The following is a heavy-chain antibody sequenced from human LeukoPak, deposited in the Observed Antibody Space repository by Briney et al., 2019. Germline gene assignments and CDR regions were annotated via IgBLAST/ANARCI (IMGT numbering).Heavy chain of an antibody. D-gene: IGHD3-22*01. Sequence: GGSLRLSCAASGFTFSSYEMNWVRQAPGKGLEWVSFIGSSGTPIYYADSVKGRFTISRDNAKSSLYLQMNSLRAEDTAVYYCAKVAGITMIVVVIKADYYFDYWGQGTLVTVSS. CDR3: AKVAGITMIVVVIKADYYFDY. CDR1: GFTFSSYE. CDR2: IGSSGTPI. J-gene: IGHJ4*02. V-gene: IGHV3-48*03.